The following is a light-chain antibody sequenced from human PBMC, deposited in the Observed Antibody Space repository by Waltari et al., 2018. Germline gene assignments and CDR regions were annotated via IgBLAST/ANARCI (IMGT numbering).Light chain of an antibody. CDR3: QSYDSSLSVV. CDR1: SSTLGAGDG. Sequence: QSVLTQPPSVSGAPGQRVTISCTGSSSTLGAGDGVNWYQQLPGTAPRLLLYGNNNRPSGVADRFSGSKSGTSASLAITGLQADDEADYYCQSYDSSLSVVFGGGTKLTVL. J-gene: IGLJ2*01. V-gene: IGLV1-40*01. CDR2: GNN.